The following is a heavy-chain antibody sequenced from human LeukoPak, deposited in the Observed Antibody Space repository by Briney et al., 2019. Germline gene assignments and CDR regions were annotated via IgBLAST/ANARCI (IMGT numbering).Heavy chain of an antibody. V-gene: IGHV1-2*04. CDR2: INPNSGGT. D-gene: IGHD2/OR15-2a*01. J-gene: IGHJ3*02. Sequence: ASVKVSCKASGYTFTGYYMHWVRQAPGQGLEWMGWINPNSGGTNYAQKFQGWVTMTRDTSISTAYMELSSLRSEDTAVYYCASLEYLGGAFDIWGQGTMVTVSS. CDR1: GYTFTGYY. CDR3: ASLEYLGGAFDI.